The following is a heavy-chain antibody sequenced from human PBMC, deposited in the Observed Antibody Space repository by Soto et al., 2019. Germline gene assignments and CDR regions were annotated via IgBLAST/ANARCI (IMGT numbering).Heavy chain of an antibody. J-gene: IGHJ4*02. CDR1: RFTFSNYG. Sequence: HPGGSLRLSCAASRFTFSNYGMHWVRQTPGKGLEWVAVISYDGSNKYYADSVKGQFTISRDNSKNTLYLQMNSLRAEDTAVYYCVKGGYHYFDYWGQGT. CDR2: ISYDGSNK. CDR3: VKGGYHYFDY. V-gene: IGHV3-30*18. D-gene: IGHD5-12*01.